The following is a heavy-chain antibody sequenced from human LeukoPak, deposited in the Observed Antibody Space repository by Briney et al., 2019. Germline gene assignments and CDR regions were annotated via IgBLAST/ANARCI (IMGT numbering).Heavy chain of an antibody. Sequence: SQTLSLTCTVSGGSISSGSYCWSWIRQPAGKGLEWIGRIYTSGSTNYNPSLKSRVTISVDTSKHQFSLKLSSVTAADTAVYYCAVIAVAGRGYFDYWGQGILVTVSS. J-gene: IGHJ4*02. CDR2: IYTSGST. CDR3: AVIAVAGRGYFDY. D-gene: IGHD6-19*01. V-gene: IGHV4-61*02. CDR1: GGSISSGSYC.